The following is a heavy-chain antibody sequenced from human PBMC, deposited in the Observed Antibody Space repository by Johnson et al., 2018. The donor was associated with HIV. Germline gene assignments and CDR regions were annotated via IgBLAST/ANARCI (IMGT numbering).Heavy chain of an antibody. CDR2: ISGGGGST. V-gene: IGHV3-23*04. CDR1: GFTFSSYA. CDR3: ARAGSSSDDAFDI. D-gene: IGHD6-6*01. J-gene: IGHJ3*02. Sequence: VQLVESGGGVVQPGRSLRLSCAASGFTFSSYAMSWVRQAPGKGLEWVSAISGGGGSTYYADSVTGRFTISRDNFKNTVYLQMNSLRAEDTAVYYCARAGSSSDDAFDIWGQGTMVTVSS.